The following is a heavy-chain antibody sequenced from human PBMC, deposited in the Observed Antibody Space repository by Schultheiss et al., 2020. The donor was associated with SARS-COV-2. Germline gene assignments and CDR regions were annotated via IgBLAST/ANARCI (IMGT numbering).Heavy chain of an antibody. J-gene: IGHJ4*02. CDR1: GFTFSSYA. CDR2: ISGSGGST. V-gene: IGHV3-23*01. Sequence: GGSLRLSCAASGFTFSSYAMSWVRQAPGKGLEWVSAISGSGGSTYYADSVKGRFTISRDNSKDTLSLQMNGLRADDTAVYYCAKAGRADRYYFDYWGQGTLVTVSS. D-gene: IGHD3-10*01. CDR3: AKAGRADRYYFDY.